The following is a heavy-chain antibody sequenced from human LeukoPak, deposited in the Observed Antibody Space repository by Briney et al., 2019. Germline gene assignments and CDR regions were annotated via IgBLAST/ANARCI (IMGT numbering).Heavy chain of an antibody. Sequence: SEILSLTCTVSGGSISSYYWSWIRQPPGKGLEWIGYIYYSGSTNYNPSLKSRVTISVDTSKNQFSLKLSSVTAADTAVYYCARGPYYDSGAFDIWGQGAMVTVSS. J-gene: IGHJ3*02. V-gene: IGHV4-59*01. CDR2: IYYSGST. CDR1: GGSISSYY. D-gene: IGHD3-22*01. CDR3: ARGPYYDSGAFDI.